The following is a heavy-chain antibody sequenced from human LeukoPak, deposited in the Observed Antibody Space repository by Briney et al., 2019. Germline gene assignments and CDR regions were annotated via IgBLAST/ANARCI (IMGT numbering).Heavy chain of an antibody. J-gene: IGHJ4*02. V-gene: IGHV3-9*01. CDR3: ARDSVIYGY. CDR1: GFTFDDYA. CDR2: ISWNSGRI. Sequence: GGSLRLSCAASGFTFDDYAMHWVRQAPGKGPEWVSGISWNSGRIGYVDSVKGRFTISRDNAKNSLYLQMNSLRAEDTAVYYCARDSVIYGYWGQGTLVTVSS. D-gene: IGHD3/OR15-3a*01.